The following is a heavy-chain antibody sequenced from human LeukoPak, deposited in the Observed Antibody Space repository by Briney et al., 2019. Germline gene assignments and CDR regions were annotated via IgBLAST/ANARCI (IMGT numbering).Heavy chain of an antibody. J-gene: IGHJ5*02. CDR2: IYYSGST. D-gene: IGHD5-24*01. CDR1: GGSISSHY. Sequence: SETLSLTCTVSGGSISSHYWSWIRQHPGKGLEWIGYIYYSGSTYYNPSLKSRVTISVDTSKNQFSLKLSSVTAADTAVYYCAREGDWFDPWGQGTLVTVSS. CDR3: AREGDWFDP. V-gene: IGHV4-59*06.